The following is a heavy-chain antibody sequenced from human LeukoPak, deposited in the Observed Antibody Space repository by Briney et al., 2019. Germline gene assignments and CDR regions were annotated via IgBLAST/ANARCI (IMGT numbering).Heavy chain of an antibody. CDR3: AGVQSQNYYAMDV. Sequence: PSETLSLTCTVSGCSVTSGSHYWSWVRQPPGRGLEWTGNIYYSGNANYNPSLKSRVTMSVDRSKNQLSLKLSSVTAADTAVYYCAGVQSQNYYAMDVWGPGTPVTVSS. CDR1: GCSVTSGSHY. J-gene: IGHJ6*02. V-gene: IGHV4-61*01. CDR2: IYYSGNA.